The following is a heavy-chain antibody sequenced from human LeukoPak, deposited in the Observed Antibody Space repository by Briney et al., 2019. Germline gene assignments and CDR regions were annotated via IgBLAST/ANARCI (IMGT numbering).Heavy chain of an antibody. CDR2: IKKDGSEK. V-gene: IGHV3-7*01. D-gene: IGHD5-18*01. CDR1: GFTFSSYW. J-gene: IGHJ4*02. Sequence: GGSLRLSCAASGFTFSSYWMSWVRQAPGKGLEWVANIKKDGSEKYYVDSVKGRFTISRDNAKTSLYLQMNSLRAEDTAVYYCARDLPGVTGYTYGRGIDYWGQGTLVTVSS. CDR3: ARDLPGVTGYTYGRGIDY.